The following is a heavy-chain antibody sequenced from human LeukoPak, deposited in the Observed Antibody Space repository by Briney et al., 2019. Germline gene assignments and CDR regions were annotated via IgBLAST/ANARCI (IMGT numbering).Heavy chain of an antibody. CDR2: ISWNSGSI. J-gene: IGHJ4*02. D-gene: IGHD6-19*01. CDR1: GFTFDDYA. V-gene: IGHV3-9*01. Sequence: GGSLRLSCAAPGFTFDDYAMHWVRQAPGKGLEWVSGISWNSGSIGYADSVKGRFTISRDNAKNSLYLQMNSLRAEDTALYYCAKDRSESQWLVLLGFDYWGQGTLVTVSS. CDR3: AKDRSESQWLVLLGFDY.